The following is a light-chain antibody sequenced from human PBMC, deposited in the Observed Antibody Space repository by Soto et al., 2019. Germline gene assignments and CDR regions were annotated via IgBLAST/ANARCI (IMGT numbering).Light chain of an antibody. V-gene: IGKV1-39*01. Sequence: DIQMTQSPSTLSGSVGDRVTITCRASQTISTYLNWYQQKPGKAPKLVIYAASSLHSGVPSRFSGSGSGTDFTLTISSLQPEDFATYYCQQSDSRRWTFGPGTKVDIK. CDR1: QTISTY. CDR2: AAS. J-gene: IGKJ1*01. CDR3: QQSDSRRWT.